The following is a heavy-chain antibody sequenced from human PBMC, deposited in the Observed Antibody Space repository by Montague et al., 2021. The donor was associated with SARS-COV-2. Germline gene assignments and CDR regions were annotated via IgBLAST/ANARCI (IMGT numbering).Heavy chain of an antibody. V-gene: IGHV5-10-1*01. Sequence: QSGAEVKKPGESLRISCKGSGYSFTSYWISWVRQMPGKGLEWMGRIDPSDSYTNYSPSFQGHVTISADKSISTAYLQWSSLKASDTAMYYCARENFRRYYGSGSYYINAFDIWGQETMVTVSS. CDR3: ARENFRRYYGSGSYYINAFDI. D-gene: IGHD3-10*01. J-gene: IGHJ3*02. CDR2: IDPSDSYT. CDR1: GYSFTSYW.